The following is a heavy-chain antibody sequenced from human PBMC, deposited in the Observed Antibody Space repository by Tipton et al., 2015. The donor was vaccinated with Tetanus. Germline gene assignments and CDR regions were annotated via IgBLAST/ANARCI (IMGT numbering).Heavy chain of an antibody. CDR1: GFTFSNYC. J-gene: IGHJ4*02. CDR2: IRHNGSEK. D-gene: IGHD3-10*01. CDR3: ARVNQVWSGN. Sequence: SLRLSCAASGFTFSNYCMGWVRQAPGKGLEWVADIRHNGSEKYYVDSVKGRFTISRDNSKNSLYLQMNSLRAEDTAVYYCARVNQVWSGNGGQGTLVTVSS. V-gene: IGHV3-7*01.